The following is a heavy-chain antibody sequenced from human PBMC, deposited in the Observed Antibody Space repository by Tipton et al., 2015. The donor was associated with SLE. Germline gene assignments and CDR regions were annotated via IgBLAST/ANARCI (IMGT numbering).Heavy chain of an antibody. J-gene: IGHJ4*02. D-gene: IGHD3-22*01. CDR3: ARGCIYHDYSGNFGF. Sequence: LRLSCSVSGDSISSNNFFWTWIRQPPGKGLEWIGRISSSGSTNYNPALKRRVSISVDSSKNQFSLNLRSVTAADTAVYYCARGCIYHDYSGNFGFLGQGTLVTASS. V-gene: IGHV4-61*02. CDR2: ISSSGST. CDR1: GDSISSNNFF.